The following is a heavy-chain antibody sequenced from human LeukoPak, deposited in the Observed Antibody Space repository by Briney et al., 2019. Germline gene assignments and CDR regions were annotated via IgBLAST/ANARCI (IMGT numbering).Heavy chain of an antibody. D-gene: IGHD1-26*01. Sequence: GGSLRLSCAASGFTFCGSAMHWVRQASGKGLEWVGRIRSKANSYATAYAALVKGRFTISRDDSKNTAYLQMNSLKTEDTAVYYCTRMVGPFDYWGQGTLVTVSS. J-gene: IGHJ4*02. CDR3: TRMVGPFDY. V-gene: IGHV3-73*01. CDR1: GFTFCGSA. CDR2: IRSKANSYAT.